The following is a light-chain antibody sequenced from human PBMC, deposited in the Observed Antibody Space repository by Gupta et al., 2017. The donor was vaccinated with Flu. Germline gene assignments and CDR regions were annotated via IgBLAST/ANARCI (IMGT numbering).Light chain of an antibody. CDR3: QVWDSNAGV. J-gene: IGLJ2*01. CDR2: RDS. Sequence: ALGQTARITCGGNNIGSKHVHWYQQKPGQAPVLVIYRDSNRPSGIPERFSGSNSGNTATLTISRAQAGDEADYYCQVWDSNAGVFGGGTKLTVL. CDR1: NIGSKH. V-gene: IGLV3-9*01.